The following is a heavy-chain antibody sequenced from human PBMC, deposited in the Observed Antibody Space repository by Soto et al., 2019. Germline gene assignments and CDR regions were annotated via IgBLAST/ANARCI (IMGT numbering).Heavy chain of an antibody. V-gene: IGHV2-5*02. J-gene: IGHJ4*02. D-gene: IGHD4-17*01. CDR3: SHSVLRYFDY. CDR2: IFWDDDK. Sequence: QVTLKESGPTLVNPTQTLTLTCTFSGFSLTTSGVGVGWIRQPPGKALEWLALIFWDDDKRYNPSLNHRLTXXXXXXXXXXXXXXXNMDPVDTATYYCSHSVLRYFDYWGQGALVTVSS. CDR1: GFSLTTSGVG.